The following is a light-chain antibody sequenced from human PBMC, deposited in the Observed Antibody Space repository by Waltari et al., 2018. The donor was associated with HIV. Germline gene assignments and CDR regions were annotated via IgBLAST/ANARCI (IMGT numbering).Light chain of an antibody. CDR1: ALATPH. V-gene: IGLV3-25*03. Sequence: SYELTQPPSVSVSPDPPPTITSPGDALATPHSYLYQQKAGQAPVLVIFAGTERPSGIPERFSGTRSETTVTLTITGVQAEDEADYYCESADSTGSYYVFGRGTRLTVL. CDR2: AGT. CDR3: ESADSTGSYYV. J-gene: IGLJ2*01.